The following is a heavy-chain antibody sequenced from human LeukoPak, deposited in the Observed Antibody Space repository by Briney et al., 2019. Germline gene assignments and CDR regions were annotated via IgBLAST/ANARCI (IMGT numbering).Heavy chain of an antibody. Sequence: GASVKVSCKASGYTFTSYDINWVRQAPGQGLEWMGIINPSGGSTSYAQKFQGRVTMTRDTSTSTVYMELSSLRSEDTAVYYCARDDYYDSSGYGRQAFDIWGQGTMVTVSS. CDR2: INPSGGST. D-gene: IGHD3-22*01. J-gene: IGHJ3*02. CDR1: GYTFTSYD. V-gene: IGHV1-46*01. CDR3: ARDDYYDSSGYGRQAFDI.